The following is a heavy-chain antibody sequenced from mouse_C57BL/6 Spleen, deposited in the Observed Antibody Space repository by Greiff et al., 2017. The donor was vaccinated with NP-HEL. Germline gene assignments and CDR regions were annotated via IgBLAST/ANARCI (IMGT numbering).Heavy chain of an antibody. CDR2: IYPGSGST. CDR3: ARGVYDYDALYFDY. D-gene: IGHD2-4*01. V-gene: IGHV1-55*01. J-gene: IGHJ2*01. CDR1: GYTFTSYW. Sequence: VQLQQPGAELVKPGASVKMSCKASGYTFTSYWITWVKQRPGQGLEWIGDIYPGSGSTNYNEKFKSKATLTVDTSSSTAYMQLSSLTSEDSAVYYCARGVYDYDALYFDYWGQGTTLTVSS.